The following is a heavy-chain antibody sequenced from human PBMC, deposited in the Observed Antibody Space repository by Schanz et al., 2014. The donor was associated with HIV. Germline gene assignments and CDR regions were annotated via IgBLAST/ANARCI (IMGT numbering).Heavy chain of an antibody. CDR3: AKENPINYYSHGGPFDI. J-gene: IGHJ3*02. CDR1: GFTFNDYY. CDR2: ISDTGTTT. Sequence: QVQLVESGGGLVKPGGSLRLSCAASGFTFNDYYMTWIRQAPGKGLEWVSYISDTGTTTYYADSVNGRFTISRDNAKNSMFLQMNSLRVEDTAVYYCAKENPINYYSHGGPFDIWGQGTMLTVSS. D-gene: IGHD3-10*01. V-gene: IGHV3-11*04.